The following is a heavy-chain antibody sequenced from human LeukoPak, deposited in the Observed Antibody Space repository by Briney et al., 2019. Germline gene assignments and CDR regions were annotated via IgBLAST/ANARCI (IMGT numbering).Heavy chain of an antibody. CDR2: ISSSSSYI. V-gene: IGHV3-21*01. CDR3: ARDAGIAAAVFDY. D-gene: IGHD6-13*01. J-gene: IGHJ4*02. CDR1: GFTFSSYS. Sequence: GGSLRLSCAASGFTFSSYSMNWVRQAPGKGLEWVSSISSSSSYIYYADSVKGRFTISRDNAKNSLYLQMNSLRAEDTAVYYCARDAGIAAAVFDYWGQGTLVTVSS.